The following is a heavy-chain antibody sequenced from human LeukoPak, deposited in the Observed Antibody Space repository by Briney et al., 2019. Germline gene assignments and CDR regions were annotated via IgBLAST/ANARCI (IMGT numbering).Heavy chain of an antibody. V-gene: IGHV3-53*01. D-gene: IGHD1-26*01. CDR3: ARGGSYLSAFDI. J-gene: IGHJ3*02. Sequence: PGGSLRLSCAASGFTVSSNYMSWVRQAPGKGLEWASIIYSGGSTFYADSVKGRFTISRDNSKNTMYRQMNSLRAEDTAVYYCARGGSYLSAFDIWGQGTMVTASS. CDR1: GFTVSSNY. CDR2: IYSGGST.